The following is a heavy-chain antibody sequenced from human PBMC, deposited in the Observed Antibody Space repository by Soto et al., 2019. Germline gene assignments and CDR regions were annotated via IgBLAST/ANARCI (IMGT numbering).Heavy chain of an antibody. V-gene: IGHV1-69*13. CDR2: IIPIPGTA. CDR1: GGTYGSYA. CDR3: ARSQGSSTSLEIYYYYYYGMGV. J-gene: IGHJ6*02. D-gene: IGHD2-2*01. Sequence: SVKVSCKASGGTYGSYASSWVRQAPGQGLEWMGGIIPIPGTANYAQKFQGRVAIAADESTSTAYMELSSLRSEDTAVYYCARSQGSSTSLEIYYYYYYGMGVWGQGTTVTVSS.